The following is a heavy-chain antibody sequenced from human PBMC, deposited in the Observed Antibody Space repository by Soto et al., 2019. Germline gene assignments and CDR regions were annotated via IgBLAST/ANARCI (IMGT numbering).Heavy chain of an antibody. J-gene: IGHJ1*01. CDR3: AGHDAVAGTRYFQH. CDR1: DGSISSYY. CDR2: IYYSGST. D-gene: IGHD6-19*01. V-gene: IGHV4-59*01. Sequence: PSETLSLTCTVSDGSISSYYWSWIRPPPGKGLEWIGYIYYSGSTNYNPSLKSRVTISVDTSKNQFSLKLSSVTAADTAVYYCAGHDAVAGTRYFQHWGQGTLVTGSS.